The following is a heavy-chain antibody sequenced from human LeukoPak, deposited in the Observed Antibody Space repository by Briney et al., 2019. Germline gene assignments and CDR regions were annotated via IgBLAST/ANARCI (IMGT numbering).Heavy chain of an antibody. V-gene: IGHV1-69*05. CDR3: AGYGPPLDHYFDY. Sequence: ASVKVSCKASGGTFSSYAISWARQAPGQGLEWMGGIIPIFGTANYAQKFQGRVTITTDESTSTAYMELSSLRSEDTAVYYCAGYGPPLDHYFDYWGQGTLVTVSS. D-gene: IGHD3-10*01. CDR1: GGTFSSYA. J-gene: IGHJ4*02. CDR2: IIPIFGTA.